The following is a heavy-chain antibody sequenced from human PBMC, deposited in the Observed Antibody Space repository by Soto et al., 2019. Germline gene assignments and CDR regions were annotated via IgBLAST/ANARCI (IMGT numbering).Heavy chain of an antibody. CDR1: GGTFSSYA. J-gene: IGHJ6*02. D-gene: IGHD6-13*01. V-gene: IGHV1-69*01. CDR3: ANYDAAAAGGVYYYYYGMDV. Sequence: QVQLVQSGAEVKKPGSSVKVSCKASGGTFSSYAISWVRQAPGQGLEWMGGIIPIFGRANYAQKFQGRVTSNADESTSTAYRKLSRLRSDDTAVYYCANYDAAAAGGVYYYYYGMDVWGQGTTVTVSS. CDR2: IIPIFGRA.